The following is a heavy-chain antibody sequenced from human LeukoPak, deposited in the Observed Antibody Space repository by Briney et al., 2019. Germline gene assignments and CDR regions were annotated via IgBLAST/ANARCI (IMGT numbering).Heavy chain of an antibody. CDR2: IRPSGDNT. D-gene: IGHD6-19*01. V-gene: IGHV3-23*01. J-gene: IGHJ5*02. Sequence: GGSLRLSCAASGFTVSSNYMSWVRQAPGRGLEWVSSIRPSGDNTYYGDSVKGRFTISRDDSKNTVYLQMNNMRVDDTAVYYCARVAGWHWFDPWGQGTLVTVSS. CDR3: ARVAGWHWFDP. CDR1: GFTVSSNY.